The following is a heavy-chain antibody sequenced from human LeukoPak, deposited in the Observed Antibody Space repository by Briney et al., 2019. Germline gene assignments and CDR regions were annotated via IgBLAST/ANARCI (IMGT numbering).Heavy chain of an antibody. J-gene: IGHJ5*02. D-gene: IGHD2-15*01. CDR1: GFTFSSYW. V-gene: IGHV3-7*03. CDR2: IKQDGSEK. CDR3: ARVVVVVAATWFDP. Sequence: GGSLRLSCAASGFTFSSYWMSWVRQAPGKGLEWVANIKQDGSEKYYVDSVKGRFTISRENAKTSLYLQMNSLRAEDTAVYYCARVVVVVAATWFDPWGQGTLVTVSS.